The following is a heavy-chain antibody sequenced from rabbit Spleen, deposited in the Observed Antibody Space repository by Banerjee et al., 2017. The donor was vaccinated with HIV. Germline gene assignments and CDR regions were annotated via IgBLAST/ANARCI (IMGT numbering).Heavy chain of an antibody. V-gene: IGHV1S45*01. CDR2: INAATGKP. Sequence: QEQLVESGGGLVKPEGSLTLTCKASGFSFSDRDVMCWVRQAPGKGLEWIACINAATGKPVYATWAKGRFTISRTSSTTVTLRMTSLTAADTATYFCVRDQSFYFSLWGQGTLVTVS. J-gene: IGHJ4*01. D-gene: IGHD3-3*01. CDR3: VRDQSFYFSL. CDR1: GFSFSDRDV.